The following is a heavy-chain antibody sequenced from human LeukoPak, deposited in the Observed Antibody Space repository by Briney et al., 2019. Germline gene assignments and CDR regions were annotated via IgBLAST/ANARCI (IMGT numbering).Heavy chain of an antibody. Sequence: SVKLPCNASGLTFRSYAILGARQAPGQGLECMGDAPPIFGTANYAQKFQGRVTITADESTSTAYMELSSLRSEDTAVYYCARKYCSGGSCQINNWFDPWGQGTLVTVSS. V-gene: IGHV1-69*01. J-gene: IGHJ5*02. CDR1: GLTFRSYA. CDR2: APPIFGTA. D-gene: IGHD2-15*01. CDR3: ARKYCSGGSCQINNWFDP.